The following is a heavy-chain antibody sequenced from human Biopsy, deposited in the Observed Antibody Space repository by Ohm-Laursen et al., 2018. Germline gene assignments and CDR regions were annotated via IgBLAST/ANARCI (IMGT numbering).Heavy chain of an antibody. D-gene: IGHD2/OR15-2a*01. CDR2: IYYSGST. CDR1: GGSISSYY. CDR3: ARATNSTGWPYYYFYGMDV. J-gene: IGHJ6*02. V-gene: IGHV4-59*01. Sequence: TLSLTCTVSGGSISSYYWSWIRQTPGKGLEWIGYIYYSGSTNYNPSLKGRVTISVDTSKDQFSLRLNSVTAADTAVYYCARATNSTGWPYYYFYGMDVWGQGTTVTVSS.